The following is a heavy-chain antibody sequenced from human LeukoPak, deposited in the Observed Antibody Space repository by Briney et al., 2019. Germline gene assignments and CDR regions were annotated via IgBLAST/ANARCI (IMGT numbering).Heavy chain of an antibody. CDR1: GFTFSTYF. Sequence: GGSLRLSCAASGFTFSTYFMHWVRQAPGKGLEWVADIASDGSHKFYVESVKGRFTISRDNSKNTLYLQMNSLGAEDTAVYFCARERQDTILHSGAFDIWGQGTMVTVSS. CDR3: ARERQDTILHSGAFDI. V-gene: IGHV3-30-3*01. CDR2: IASDGSHK. D-gene: IGHD2-21*01. J-gene: IGHJ3*02.